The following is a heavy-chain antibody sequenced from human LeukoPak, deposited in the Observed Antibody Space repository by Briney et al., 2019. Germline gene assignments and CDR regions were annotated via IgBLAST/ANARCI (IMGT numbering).Heavy chain of an antibody. CDR2: ISSDGGST. V-gene: IGHV3-64*01. CDR1: GFTFNSYV. CDR3: AREAMRRNFDS. J-gene: IGHJ4*02. Sequence: GGSLRLSCTASGFTFNSYVMYWVRQAPGKGLEYVSAISSDGGSTYYANSVKGRFTVSGDNSKNTLYLQMGSLRVDDTAVYYCAREAMRRNFDSWGQGTLVTVSS.